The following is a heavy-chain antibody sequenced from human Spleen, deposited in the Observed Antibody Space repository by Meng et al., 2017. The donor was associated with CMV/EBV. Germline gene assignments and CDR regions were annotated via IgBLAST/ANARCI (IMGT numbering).Heavy chain of an antibody. CDR3: ARDTYPCSATSCALDYYHYDGMDV. V-gene: IGHV3-21*01. J-gene: IGHJ6*02. D-gene: IGHD2-2*01. CDR2: ISSSGSYI. Sequence: GGSLRLSCAGSGFIFSSYNMNWVRQPPGKGLEWVASISSSGSYIYYTDSVKGRFIVSRDNAQNSLFLQMNRLRAEDTAVYYCARDTYPCSATSCALDYYHYDGMDVWGHGTTVTVSS. CDR1: GFIFSSYN.